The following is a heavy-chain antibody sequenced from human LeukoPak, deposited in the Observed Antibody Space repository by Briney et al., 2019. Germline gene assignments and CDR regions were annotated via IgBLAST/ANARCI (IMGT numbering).Heavy chain of an antibody. V-gene: IGHV4-61*02. CDR2: IYTSGST. CDR3: ARSSIAAAGTHYYYYYYMDV. CDR1: GGSISSGSYY. J-gene: IGHJ6*03. D-gene: IGHD6-13*01. Sequence: SETLSLTCTVSGGSISSGSYYWSWIRQPAGKGLEWIGRIYTSGSTNYNPSLKSRVTISVDTSKNQFSLKLSSVTAADTAVYYRARSSIAAAGTHYYYYYYMDVWGKGTTVTISS.